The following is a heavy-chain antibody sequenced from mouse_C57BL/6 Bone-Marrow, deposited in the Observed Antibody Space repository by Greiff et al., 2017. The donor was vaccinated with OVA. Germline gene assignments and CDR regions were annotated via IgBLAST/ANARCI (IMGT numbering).Heavy chain of an antibody. D-gene: IGHD4-1*01. CDR1: GYTLTSYG. Sequence: VQLQQSGAELARPGASVKLSCKASGYTLTSYGISWVKQRNGQGLEWIGEIYPGSGNTYYNEKFKGKATLTADKSSSTAYMELRSLTSEDSAVYFCALTQYYDVWGTGTTVTVSS. J-gene: IGHJ1*03. V-gene: IGHV1-81*01. CDR2: IYPGSGNT. CDR3: ALTQYYDV.